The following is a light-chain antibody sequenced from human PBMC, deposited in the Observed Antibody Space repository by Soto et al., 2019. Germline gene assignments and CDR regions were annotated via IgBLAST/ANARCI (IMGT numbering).Light chain of an antibody. CDR1: QSISNH. V-gene: IGKV1-39*01. CDR2: AAS. CDR3: QQSYSRPPT. J-gene: IGKJ1*01. Sequence: IQMTQSPSSLSASVEDRVIITCRASQSISNHLNWYQQKPGKAPKLLIFAASSLQSRVPSRFSGSRSGPDVTLTISSLHTEEFATYYCQQSYSRPPTFGQGTKVE.